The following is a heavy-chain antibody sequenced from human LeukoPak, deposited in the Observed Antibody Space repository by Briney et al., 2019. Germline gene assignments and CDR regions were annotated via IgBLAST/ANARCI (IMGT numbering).Heavy chain of an antibody. CDR1: GGSISSSTYY. J-gene: IGHJ4*02. V-gene: IGHV4-39*01. Sequence: SETLSLTCTASGGSISSSTYYWDWIRQPPGKGLEWIGSIYYSGSTYYNPSLKSRVTISVDTSKNQFSLKLSSVTAADTAVYYCARLKYDFWSGYYDYWGQGTLVTVSS. CDR3: ARLKYDFWSGYYDY. D-gene: IGHD3-3*01. CDR2: IYYSGST.